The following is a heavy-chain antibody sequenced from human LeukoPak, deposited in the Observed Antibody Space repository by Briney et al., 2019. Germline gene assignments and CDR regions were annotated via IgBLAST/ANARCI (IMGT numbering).Heavy chain of an antibody. Sequence: GGSLRLSCAASGFTFSSYAMSWVRQAPGKGLEWVSAISGSGGSTYYADSVEGRFTISRDNSKNTLYLQMNSLRAEDTAVYYCAKVRYDLDYFDYWGQGTLVTVSS. CDR1: GFTFSSYA. J-gene: IGHJ4*02. D-gene: IGHD3/OR15-3a*01. V-gene: IGHV3-23*01. CDR2: ISGSGGST. CDR3: AKVRYDLDYFDY.